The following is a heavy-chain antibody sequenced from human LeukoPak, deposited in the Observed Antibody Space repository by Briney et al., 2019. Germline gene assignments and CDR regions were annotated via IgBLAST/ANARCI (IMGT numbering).Heavy chain of an antibody. CDR1: GFSLRTRGVG. CDR2: LYWDDDK. CDR3: AHSKIGLLILYYFDY. D-gene: IGHD2/OR15-2a*01. V-gene: IGHV2-5*02. Sequence: SGPTLVKPPPPLTLTCTFSGFSLRTRGVGGGWIRQPPGKALEWLALLYWDDDKRYSPSLKSRLTITKDTSKHQVVLTMTNMDPVDTATYYCAHSKIGLLILYYFDYWGQGTLVTVSS. J-gene: IGHJ4*02.